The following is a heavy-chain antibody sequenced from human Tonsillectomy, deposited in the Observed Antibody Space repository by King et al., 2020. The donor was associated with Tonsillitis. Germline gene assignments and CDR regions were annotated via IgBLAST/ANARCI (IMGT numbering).Heavy chain of an antibody. CDR1: GGSFRGYS. J-gene: IGHJ4*02. V-gene: IGHV4-34*01. CDR2: INHSGNT. D-gene: IGHD3-3*01. Sequence: VQLQQWGAGLLKSSETLSLTCAVYGGSFRGYSWNWIRQSPEKGLEWIGVINHSGNTYYNPSLKSRVTISVDTSKNQFSLKVTSVTAADTAVYYCARGPSEMFGVLFTPPTYFDYWGQGTLLTVSS. CDR3: ARGPSEMFGVLFTPPTYFDY.